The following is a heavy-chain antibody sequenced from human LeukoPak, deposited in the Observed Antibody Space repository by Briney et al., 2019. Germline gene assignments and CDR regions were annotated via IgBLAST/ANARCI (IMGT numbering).Heavy chain of an antibody. D-gene: IGHD2-15*01. CDR3: ARGYCSGGSCWYFDH. V-gene: IGHV3-20*04. CDR2: INWNGGSI. CDR1: GFTFDDYG. Sequence: GGSLRLSCAASGFTFDDYGMSWIRQGPGKGLEWVSGINWNGGSIGYADSVKGRFTISRDNGKNSLFLQMNSLRAEDTALYYCARGYCSGGSCWYFDHWGQGTLVTVSS. J-gene: IGHJ4*02.